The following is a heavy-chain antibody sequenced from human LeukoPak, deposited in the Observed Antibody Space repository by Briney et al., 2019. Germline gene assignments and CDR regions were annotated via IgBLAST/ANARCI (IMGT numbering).Heavy chain of an antibody. J-gene: IGHJ4*02. V-gene: IGHV1-2*02. CDR1: GYTFSGHY. D-gene: IGHD5-18*01. Sequence: ASVKVSCKASGYTFSGHYIHWVRQAPGQGLERMGWINPNSGGTNYAQKFQGRVTMTRDTSISTAYMELSSLRSDDTAVYYCARVPAGYGPYYFDYWGQGTLVTVSS. CDR3: ARVPAGYGPYYFDY. CDR2: INPNSGGT.